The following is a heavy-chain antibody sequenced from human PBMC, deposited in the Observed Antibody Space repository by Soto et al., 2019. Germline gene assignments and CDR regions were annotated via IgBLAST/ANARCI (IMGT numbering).Heavy chain of an antibody. D-gene: IGHD6-19*01. J-gene: IGHJ4*02. V-gene: IGHV3-7*01. CDR1: GFTFSSYW. Sequence: EVQLMESGGGLVQPGGSLRLSCAASGFTFSSYWMSWVRQAPGKGLEWVANIKQDGSEKYYVDSVKGRFTISRGNAKNSLYLQMNSLRAEDTAVSYGAREQWLVPFDYWGQGTLLTVSS. CDR2: IKQDGSEK. CDR3: AREQWLVPFDY.